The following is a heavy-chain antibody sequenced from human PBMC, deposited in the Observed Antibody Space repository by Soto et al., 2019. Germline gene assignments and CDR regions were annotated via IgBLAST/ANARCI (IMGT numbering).Heavy chain of an antibody. V-gene: IGHV3-33*01. CDR1: GFTFSSYG. D-gene: IGHD2-2*01. Sequence: GGSLRLSCAASGFTFSSYGMHWVRQAPGKGLEWVAVIWYDGSNKYYADSVKGRFTISRDNSKNTLYLQMNSLRAEDTAVYYCARGGGDIVVVPAAMSNRHRGNYDMDVWGQGTTVTVSS. CDR3: ARGGGDIVVVPAAMSNRHRGNYDMDV. CDR2: IWYDGSNK. J-gene: IGHJ6*02.